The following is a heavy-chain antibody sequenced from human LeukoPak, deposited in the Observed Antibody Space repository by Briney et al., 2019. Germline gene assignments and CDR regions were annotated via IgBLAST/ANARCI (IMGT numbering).Heavy chain of an antibody. CDR3: ARWLPGYVGLDY. CDR1: GYTFTSYD. D-gene: IGHD3-9*01. J-gene: IGHJ4*02. CDR2: INPNSGGT. Sequence: ASVKVSCKASGYTFTSYDINWVRQATGQGLEWMGWINPNSGGTNYAQKFQGRVTMTRDTSISTAYMELSRLRSDDTAVYYCARWLPGYVGLDYWGQGTLVTVSS. V-gene: IGHV1-2*02.